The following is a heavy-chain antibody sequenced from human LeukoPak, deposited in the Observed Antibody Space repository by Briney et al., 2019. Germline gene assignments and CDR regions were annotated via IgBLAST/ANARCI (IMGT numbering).Heavy chain of an antibody. CDR1: AFTFSSNS. D-gene: IGHD3-10*01. CDR3: AREMLWWGELSYVY. CDR2: ISSSSSYI. Sequence: AGSLRLSCAASAFTFSSNSMNWVRQAPGKGLEWVSSISSSSSYISHADSVKGPFTISTANAKNSLYLQMNRLRATDTAVYSCAREMLWWGELSYVYWGQGTLVTVSS. V-gene: IGHV3-21*01. J-gene: IGHJ4*02.